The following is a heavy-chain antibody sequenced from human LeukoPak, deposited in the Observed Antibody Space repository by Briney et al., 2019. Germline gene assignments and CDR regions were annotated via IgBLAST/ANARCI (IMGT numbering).Heavy chain of an antibody. CDR1: GYTFTCYY. D-gene: IGHD3-10*01. V-gene: IGHV1-46*01. CDR3: ARDLGRRSGSSYFDY. CDR2: INPSGGST. J-gene: IGHJ4*02. Sequence: GASVKVSCKASGYTFTCYYMHWVRQAPGQGLEWMGIINPSGGSTSYAQKFQGRVTMTSDTSTSTVYMELSSLRSEDTAVYYCARDLGRRSGSSYFDYWGQGTLVTVSS.